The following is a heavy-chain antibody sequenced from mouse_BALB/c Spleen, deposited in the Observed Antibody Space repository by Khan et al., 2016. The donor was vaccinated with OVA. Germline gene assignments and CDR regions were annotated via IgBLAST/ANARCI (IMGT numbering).Heavy chain of an antibody. J-gene: IGHJ3*01. CDR2: ISPGSGDT. Sequence: QVQLQQSGAELARPGASVKLSCKASGYTFTDFYINWVKQRTGQGLEWIGEISPGSGDTFYNERFKDKATLTADKSSHTAYIQLHSLTSDVSSVSFSARTNYFGYTFAYWGQGTLVTVSA. CDR1: GYTFTDFY. V-gene: IGHV1-77*01. CDR3: ARTNYFGYTFAY. D-gene: IGHD1-2*01.